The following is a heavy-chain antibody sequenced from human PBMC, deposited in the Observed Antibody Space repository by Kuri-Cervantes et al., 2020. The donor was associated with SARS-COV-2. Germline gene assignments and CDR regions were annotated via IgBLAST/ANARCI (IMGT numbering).Heavy chain of an antibody. V-gene: IGHV2-70*04. Sequence: SGPTLVKPTQTLTLTCTFPGFSLSTSGVRVSWIRQPPGKALEWLARIGWDDDKFYSTSLKTRLTISKDTSKNQVVLTMTNMDPVDTATYYCARTSADSSSFYYYGMDVWGQGTTVTVSS. CDR1: GFSLSTSGVR. CDR2: IGWDDDK. J-gene: IGHJ6*02. D-gene: IGHD6-13*01. CDR3: ARTSADSSSFYYYGMDV.